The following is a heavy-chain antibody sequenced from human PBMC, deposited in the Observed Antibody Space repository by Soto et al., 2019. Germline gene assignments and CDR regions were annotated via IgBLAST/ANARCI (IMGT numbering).Heavy chain of an antibody. D-gene: IGHD4-17*01. V-gene: IGHV3-33*01. CDR1: GFTFSSYG. J-gene: IGHJ4*02. CDR2: IWYDGSNK. Sequence: GGSLRLSCAASGFTFSSYGMHWVRQAPGKGLEWVAVIWYDGSNKYYADSVKGRFTISRDNSKNTLYLQMNSLRAEDTAVYYCARDLYQVGLDYGDDPHLFDYWGQGTLVTVSS. CDR3: ARDLYQVGLDYGDDPHLFDY.